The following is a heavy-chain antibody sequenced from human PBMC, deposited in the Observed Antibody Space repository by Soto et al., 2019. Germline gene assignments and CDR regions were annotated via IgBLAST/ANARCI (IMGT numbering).Heavy chain of an antibody. CDR2: TYYRSKWYN. CDR3: AREVAATSWYFDY. CDR1: GDSVSSNSAA. V-gene: IGHV6-1*01. J-gene: IGHJ4*02. Sequence: PSQALSLTSAISGDSVSSNSAACNLIRHSPSRGLEWLGRTYYRSKWYNDYAVSVKSRITINPDTSKNQFSLQLNSVTPEDTAVYYCAREVAATSWYFDYWGQGTLVTVSS. D-gene: IGHD2-15*01.